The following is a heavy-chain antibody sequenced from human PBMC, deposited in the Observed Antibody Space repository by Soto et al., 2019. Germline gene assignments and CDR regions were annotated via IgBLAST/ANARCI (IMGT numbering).Heavy chain of an antibody. CDR2: INHSGST. CDR3: ARKGYYDFWSGYSI. Sequence: QVQLQQWGAGLLKPSETLSLTCAVYGGSFSGYYWSWIRQPPGKGLEWIGEINHSGSTNYNPSLKSRVTISVDTSKNQFSLELSSVTAADTAVYYCARKGYYDFWSGYSIWGQGTMVTVSS. J-gene: IGHJ3*02. D-gene: IGHD3-3*01. V-gene: IGHV4-34*01. CDR1: GGSFSGYY.